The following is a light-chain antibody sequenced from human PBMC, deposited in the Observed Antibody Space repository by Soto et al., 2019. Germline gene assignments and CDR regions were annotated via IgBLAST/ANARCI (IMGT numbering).Light chain of an antibody. CDR2: MND. Sequence: QLVLTQPPSASGNPGQRLTISCSGSTSNIHRNYVYWYRQLPGTAPRLLISMNDQRPSGVPDRFSGSKSGTSASLAISGLRSEDEADYYCASWDDSLSGYVFGTGTKLTVL. V-gene: IGLV1-47*01. CDR1: TSNIHRNY. CDR3: ASWDDSLSGYV. J-gene: IGLJ1*01.